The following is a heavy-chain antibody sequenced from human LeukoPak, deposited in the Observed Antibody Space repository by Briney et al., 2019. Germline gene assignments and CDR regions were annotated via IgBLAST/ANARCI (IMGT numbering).Heavy chain of an antibody. Sequence: GGSLRLSCAASGFTFSSYSMNWVRQAPGKGLEWVSSISSSSSYIYYADSVKGRFTISRGNAKNSLYLQMNSLRAEDTAVYYCARDQLLFTYYYYMDVWGKGTTVTVSS. D-gene: IGHD5-18*01. CDR3: ARDQLLFTYYYYMDV. CDR1: GFTFSSYS. CDR2: ISSSSSYI. J-gene: IGHJ6*03. V-gene: IGHV3-21*01.